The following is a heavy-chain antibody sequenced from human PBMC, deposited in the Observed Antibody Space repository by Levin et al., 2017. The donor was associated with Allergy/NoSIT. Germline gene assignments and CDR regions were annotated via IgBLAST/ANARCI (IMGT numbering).Heavy chain of an antibody. J-gene: IGHJ4*02. V-gene: IGHV3-30*04. Sequence: LSLTCAASGFTFSSSAMHWVRQAPGKGLEWVAVISYDGSNKYYADSVKGRFTISRDNSKNTLYLQMNSLRAEDTAVYYCARARWEYSSSSGLVYWGQGTLVTVSS. CDR1: GFTFSSSA. D-gene: IGHD6-6*01. CDR3: ARARWEYSSSSGLVY. CDR2: ISYDGSNK.